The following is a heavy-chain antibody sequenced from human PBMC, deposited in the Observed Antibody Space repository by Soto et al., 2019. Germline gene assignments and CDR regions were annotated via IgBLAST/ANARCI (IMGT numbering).Heavy chain of an antibody. D-gene: IGHD3-3*01. J-gene: IGHJ3*02. CDR3: AREIFGVIISGGSDAFDI. CDR1: GGTFSTYA. CDR2: IIPIFGTA. Sequence: VKVSCKSSGGTFSTYAISWVRQAPGQGLEWMGGIIPIFGTAKYAQKFQGRVTITADESTSTAYMELSSLRSEDTAVYYCAREIFGVIISGGSDAFDIWGQGTMVTVSS. V-gene: IGHV1-69*13.